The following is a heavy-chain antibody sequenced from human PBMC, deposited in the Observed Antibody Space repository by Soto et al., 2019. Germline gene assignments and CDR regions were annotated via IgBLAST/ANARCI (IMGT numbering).Heavy chain of an antibody. CDR2: IKQDGSGE. CDR3: AREGYGDYDVLDI. D-gene: IGHD4-17*01. CDR1: GFSFSNYW. Sequence: EVQLVESGGGLVQPGGSLRLSCAASGFSFSNYWMSWVSQAPGRGLEWVANIKQDGSGEYYVDSVKGRFTISRDNVKNSLYLQMNSLRAEDTAVYYCAREGYGDYDVLDIWGQGTMVTVSS. V-gene: IGHV3-7*01. J-gene: IGHJ3*02.